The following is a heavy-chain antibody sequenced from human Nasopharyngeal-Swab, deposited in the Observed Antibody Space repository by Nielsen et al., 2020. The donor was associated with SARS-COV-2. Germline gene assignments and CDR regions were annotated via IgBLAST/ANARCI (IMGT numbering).Heavy chain of an antibody. CDR3: ARRGSPRIVYALDI. CDR1: GYTFTDYY. D-gene: IGHD2-15*01. Sequence: ASVKVSCKPSGYTFTDYYMHWVRQAPGQGLEWMGWMNPHNGGTNYEQKFQGRVTMTRDTSSSTGYMELRRLRPDDTGVYYCARRGSPRIVYALDICGQGTMVTVSS. CDR2: MNPHNGGT. V-gene: IGHV1-2*02. J-gene: IGHJ3*02.